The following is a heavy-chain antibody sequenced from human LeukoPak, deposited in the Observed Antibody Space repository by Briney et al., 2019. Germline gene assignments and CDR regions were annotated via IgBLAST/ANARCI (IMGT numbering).Heavy chain of an antibody. CDR3: ARGTITFGGVMVGTYYFDY. CDR1: GGSISSHY. Sequence: PSETLSLTCTVSGGSISSHYWSWIRQPPGKGLEWIGYIYYSGSTNYNPSLKSRVTISVDTSKNQFSLKLSSVTATDTAVYYCARGTITFGGVMVGTYYFDYWGQGTLVTVSS. V-gene: IGHV4-59*11. J-gene: IGHJ4*02. CDR2: IYYSGST. D-gene: IGHD3-16*01.